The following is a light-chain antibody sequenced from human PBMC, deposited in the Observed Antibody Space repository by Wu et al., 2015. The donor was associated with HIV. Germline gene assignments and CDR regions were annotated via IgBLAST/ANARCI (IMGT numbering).Light chain of an antibody. V-gene: IGKV1-39*01. Sequence: DIQMTQSPSSLSASVGDRVTITCRASQNINSYLSWYQQKPGKAPKLLIYDASNLQSGVPSRFSGGGSGTDFTLTISSLQPEDVATYYCQKYNTAPWTFGQGTKVEMK. J-gene: IGKJ1*01. CDR1: QNINSY. CDR3: QKYNTAPWT. CDR2: DAS.